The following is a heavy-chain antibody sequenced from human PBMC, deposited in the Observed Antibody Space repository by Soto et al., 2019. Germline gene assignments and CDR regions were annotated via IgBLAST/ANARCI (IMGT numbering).Heavy chain of an antibody. Sequence: KSSETLSLTCTVSGGSVSSGSYYWSWIRQPPGKGLEWIGYIYYSGSTNYNPSLKSRVTISVDTSKNQFSLKLSSVTAADTAVYYCASTTGGWLHWHGMDVWGQGTTVTVSS. J-gene: IGHJ6*02. CDR3: ASTTGGWLHWHGMDV. V-gene: IGHV4-61*01. CDR1: GGSVSSGSYY. CDR2: IYYSGST. D-gene: IGHD5-18*01.